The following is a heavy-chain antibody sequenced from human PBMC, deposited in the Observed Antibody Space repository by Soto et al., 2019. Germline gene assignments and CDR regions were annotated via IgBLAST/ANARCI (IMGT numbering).Heavy chain of an antibody. CDR1: GFTFSSYW. Sequence: GGSLRLSCAASGFTFSSYWMSWVRQAPGKGLEWVANIKQDGSEKYYVDSVKGRFTISRDNAKNSLYLQMNSLRAEDTAVYYCAREGHTEFYSNYPNAAPDYWGQGTLVTVSS. J-gene: IGHJ4*02. CDR2: IKQDGSEK. CDR3: AREGHTEFYSNYPNAAPDY. D-gene: IGHD4-4*01. V-gene: IGHV3-7*01.